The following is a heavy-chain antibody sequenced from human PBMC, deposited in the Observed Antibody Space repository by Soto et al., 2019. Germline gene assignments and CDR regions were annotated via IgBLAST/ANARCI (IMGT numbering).Heavy chain of an antibody. D-gene: IGHD2-15*01. CDR1: GFSFSDYS. CDR3: AREGDRINDMMDV. Sequence: PGGSLRLSCAASGFSFSDYSMNWVRQAPGRGLEWVSFISGSGKSIYYGDSVKGRFYTSRDNARNSLFLHMSRLTAEDTAVYYCAREGDRINDMMDVWGQGTTVTVSS. V-gene: IGHV3-21*01. J-gene: IGHJ6*02. CDR2: ISGSGKSI.